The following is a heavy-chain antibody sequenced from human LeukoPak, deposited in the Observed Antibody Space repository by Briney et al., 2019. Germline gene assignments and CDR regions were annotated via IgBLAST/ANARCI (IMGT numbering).Heavy chain of an antibody. V-gene: IGHV1-3*01. CDR1: GYTFTSYA. Sequence: ASVKVSCKASGYTFTSYAMHWVRQAPGQRLEWMGWINAGNGNTKYSQKFQGRVTITRDTSASTAYIELSSLRSEDTAVYYCARDLYYGSGSPPYYYYGMDVWGKGTTVTVSS. CDR3: ARDLYYGSGSPPYYYYGMDV. CDR2: INAGNGNT. D-gene: IGHD3-10*01. J-gene: IGHJ6*04.